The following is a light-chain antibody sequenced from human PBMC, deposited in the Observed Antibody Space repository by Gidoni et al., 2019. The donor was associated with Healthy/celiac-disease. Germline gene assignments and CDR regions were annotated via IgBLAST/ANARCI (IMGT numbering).Light chain of an antibody. J-gene: IGLJ3*02. Sequence: QSVLTQPPSASGPPVQRVTISCSGSSSNIGSNTVTWYQQLPGTAPKLLIYSNNQRPSGVPDRCSGSTSGTSASLAISGLQSEDEADYYCAAWDDSLNGPVFGGGTKLTVL. CDR3: AAWDDSLNGPV. CDR2: SNN. CDR1: SSNIGSNT. V-gene: IGLV1-44*01.